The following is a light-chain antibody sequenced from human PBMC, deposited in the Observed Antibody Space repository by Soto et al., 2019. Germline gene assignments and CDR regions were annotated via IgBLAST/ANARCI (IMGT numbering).Light chain of an antibody. V-gene: IGKV1-39*01. Sequence: DIQMNQSPSSLSASVGDRVTITCRASQSISSYLNWYQQKPGKAPKLLIYAASSLQSGVPSRFSGSGSGTDFTLTISSLQPEDFANYYCQQSYSTPRTFGQGTKVEIK. CDR2: AAS. CDR3: QQSYSTPRT. J-gene: IGKJ1*01. CDR1: QSISSY.